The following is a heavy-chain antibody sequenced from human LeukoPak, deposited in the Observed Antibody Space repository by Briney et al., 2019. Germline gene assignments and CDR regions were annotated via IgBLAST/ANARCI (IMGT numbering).Heavy chain of an antibody. Sequence: SVKVSCKASGGTFSSYAISWVRQAPGQGLEWMGGIIPIFGTANYAQKFQGRVTITADESTSTAYMELSSLRSEDTAVYYCAREGVVVPAAKGAFDIWGQGTMVTVSS. V-gene: IGHV1-69*13. J-gene: IGHJ3*02. D-gene: IGHD2-2*01. CDR2: IIPIFGTA. CDR1: GGTFSSYA. CDR3: AREGVVVPAAKGAFDI.